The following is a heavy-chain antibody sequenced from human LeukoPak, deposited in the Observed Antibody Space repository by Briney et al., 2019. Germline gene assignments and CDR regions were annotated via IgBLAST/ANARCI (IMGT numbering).Heavy chain of an antibody. Sequence: GASVKVSCKASGGTFSSYAISWVRQAPGQGLEWMGRIIPILGIANYAQKFQGRVTITADKSTSTAYMELSSLRSEDTAVYYCARDPVDGYNYVRSWTDYWGQGTLVTVSS. V-gene: IGHV1-69*04. D-gene: IGHD5-24*01. CDR3: ARDPVDGYNYVRSWTDY. CDR1: GGTFSSYA. J-gene: IGHJ4*02. CDR2: IIPILGIA.